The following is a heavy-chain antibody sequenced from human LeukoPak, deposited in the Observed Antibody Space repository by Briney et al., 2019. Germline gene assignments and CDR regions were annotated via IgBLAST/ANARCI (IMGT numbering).Heavy chain of an antibody. J-gene: IGHJ4*02. CDR2: INWNGGST. CDR3: AKSGTFSSSSGYLDS. Sequence: GGSLRLPCAASGFTFDDYGMSWVRQVPGKGLEWVSDINWNGGSTGYADSVKGRFTISRDNAKNSLSLQMNSLRAEDTAFYYCAKSGTFSSSSGYLDSWGQGTLVTVSS. CDR1: GFTFDDYG. V-gene: IGHV3-20*04. D-gene: IGHD6-6*01.